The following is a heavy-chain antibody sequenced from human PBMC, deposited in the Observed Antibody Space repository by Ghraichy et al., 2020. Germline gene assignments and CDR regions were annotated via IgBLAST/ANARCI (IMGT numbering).Heavy chain of an antibody. CDR3: ARDGEGATVTDKRYYYYYYMDV. CDR2: INPSGGST. V-gene: IGHV1-46*01. CDR1: GYTFTSYY. J-gene: IGHJ6*03. D-gene: IGHD4-17*01. Sequence: ASVKVSCKASGYTFTSYYMHWVRQAPGQGLEWMGIINPSGGSTSYAQKFQGRVTMTRDTSTSTVYMELSRLRSEDTAVYYCARDGEGATVTDKRYYYYYYMDVWGKGTTVTVSS.